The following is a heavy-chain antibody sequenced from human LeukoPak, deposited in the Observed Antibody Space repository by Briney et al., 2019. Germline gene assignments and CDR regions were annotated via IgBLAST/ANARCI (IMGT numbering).Heavy chain of an antibody. V-gene: IGHV3-30-3*01. Sequence: GSLRLSCAASGFTFSSYAMHWVRQAPGKGLEWVAVISYDGSNKYYADSVKGRFTISRDNSKNTLYLQMNSLRAEDTAVYYCARGLIVGATFFDYWGQGTLVTVSS. CDR2: ISYDGSNK. CDR1: GFTFSSYA. CDR3: ARGLIVGATFFDY. J-gene: IGHJ4*02. D-gene: IGHD1-26*01.